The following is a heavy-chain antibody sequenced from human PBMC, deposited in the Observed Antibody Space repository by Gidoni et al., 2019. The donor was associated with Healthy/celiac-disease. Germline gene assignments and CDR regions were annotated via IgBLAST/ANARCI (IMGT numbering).Heavy chain of an antibody. J-gene: IGHJ3*02. V-gene: IGHV3-72*01. D-gene: IGHD3-22*01. Sequence: LEWVGRTRNKANSYTTEYAASVKGRFTISRDDSKNSLYLQMNSLKTEDTAVYYCARELYYYDSSGYYYGRVGAFDIWGQGTMVTVSS. CDR2: TRNKANSYTT. CDR3: ARELYYYDSSGYYYGRVGAFDI.